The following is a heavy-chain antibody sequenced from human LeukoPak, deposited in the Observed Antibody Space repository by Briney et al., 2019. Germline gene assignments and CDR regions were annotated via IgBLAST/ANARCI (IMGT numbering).Heavy chain of an antibody. CDR2: IIPIFGTA. CDR3: AREAVGTDYYYYYMDV. V-gene: IGHV1-69*06. D-gene: IGHD6-13*01. Sequence: SVKVSCKASGGTFSSYAISWVQQAPGQGLEWMGGIIPIFGTANYAQKFQGRVTITADKSTSTAYMELSSLRSEDTAVYYCAREAVGTDYYYYYMDVWGKGTTVTVSS. J-gene: IGHJ6*03. CDR1: GGTFSSYA.